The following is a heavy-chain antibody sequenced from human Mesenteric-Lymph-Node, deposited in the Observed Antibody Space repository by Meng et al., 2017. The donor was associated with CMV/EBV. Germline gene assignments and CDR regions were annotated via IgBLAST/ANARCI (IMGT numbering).Heavy chain of an antibody. Sequence: SETLSLTCTVSGGSISSSSYYWGWIRQPPGKGLEWIGSIYYSGSTYYNPSLKSRVTISVDTSKNQFSLKLSSVTAADTAVYYCARNRWELPSYNWFDPWGQGTLVTVSS. CDR1: GGSISSSSYY. CDR3: ARNRWELPSYNWFDP. CDR2: IYYSGST. V-gene: IGHV4-39*07. D-gene: IGHD1-26*01. J-gene: IGHJ5*02.